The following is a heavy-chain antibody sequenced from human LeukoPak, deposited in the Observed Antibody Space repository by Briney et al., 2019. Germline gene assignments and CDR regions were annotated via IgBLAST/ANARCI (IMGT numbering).Heavy chain of an antibody. V-gene: IGHV4-59*01. CDR2: IHYSGST. CDR1: GGSISSYY. CDR3: ASDGGQTWLQY. D-gene: IGHD5-24*01. Sequence: PSETLSLTCTVSGGSISSYYWSWLRPPPGKGVEWIGYIHYSGSTNYNPSLKSRVTISVDTPKKQFSLKLSSVTAADTAVYYCASDGGQTWLQYWGQGTLVTVSS. J-gene: IGHJ4*02.